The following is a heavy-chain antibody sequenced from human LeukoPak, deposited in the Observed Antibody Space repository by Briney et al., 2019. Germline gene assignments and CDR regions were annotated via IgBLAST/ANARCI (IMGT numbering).Heavy chain of an antibody. CDR2: ISGSGGST. J-gene: IGHJ4*02. CDR3: AKDSAVYDFWSSGGY. V-gene: IGHV3-23*01. CDR1: GFTFSSYA. Sequence: GESLRLSCAASGFTFSSYAMSWVRQTPGKGLEWVSAISGSGGSTYYADSVKGRFTISRDNSKNTLYLQMNSLRAEDTAEYYCAKDSAVYDFWSSGGYWGQGTLVTVSS. D-gene: IGHD3-3*01.